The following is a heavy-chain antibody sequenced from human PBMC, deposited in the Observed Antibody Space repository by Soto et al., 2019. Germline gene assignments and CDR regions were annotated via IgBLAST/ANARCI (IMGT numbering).Heavy chain of an antibody. CDR3: ARATIAAAGTNYYYGMDV. Sequence: SQTLSLTCAISGDSVSSNSAAWYWIRQSPSRGLEWLGRTYYRSKWYNDYAVSVKSRITINPDTSKNQFSLQLNSVTPEDTAVYYCARATIAAAGTNYYYGMDVWGQGTTVTVSS. CDR1: GDSVSSNSAA. J-gene: IGHJ6*02. D-gene: IGHD6-13*01. V-gene: IGHV6-1*01. CDR2: TYYRSKWYN.